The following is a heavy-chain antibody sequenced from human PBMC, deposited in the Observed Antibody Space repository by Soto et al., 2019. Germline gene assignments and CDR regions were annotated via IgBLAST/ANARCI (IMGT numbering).Heavy chain of an antibody. V-gene: IGHV3-64*01. J-gene: IGHJ6*03. CDR3: ARRGYGSRWANDYMDV. D-gene: IGHD6-13*01. Sequence: EAQLVESGGGLVQPGGSLRLSCAASGFTFSNYEMHWVRQAPGKGLEYVSGISNNGAHTDYAKSVKGRFTISRDNSENTRDLQMGSLRAEDMALYYCARRGYGSRWANDYMDVWGKGTTVTVSS. CDR1: GFTFSNYE. CDR2: ISNNGAHT.